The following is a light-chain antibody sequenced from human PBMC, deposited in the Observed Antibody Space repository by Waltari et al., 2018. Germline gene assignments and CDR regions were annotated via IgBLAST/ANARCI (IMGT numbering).Light chain of an antibody. CDR3: FSYAGRATGV. J-gene: IGLJ2*01. CDR2: EGS. CDR1: SRAVGKYNL. Sequence: QSALTQPASVSGSPGQSITISCTGTSRAVGKYNLFSWYQQHPGQAPKLMIYEGSQRPSGVSDRFSGSKSGNTASLTISGLQAEDEADYYCFSYAGRATGVFGGGTKLTVL. V-gene: IGLV2-23*01.